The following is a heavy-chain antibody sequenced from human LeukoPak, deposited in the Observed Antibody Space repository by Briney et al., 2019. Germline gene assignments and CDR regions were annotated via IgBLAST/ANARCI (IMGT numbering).Heavy chain of an antibody. CDR2: IIPILGTA. D-gene: IGHD3-3*01. V-gene: IGHV1-69*13. Sequence: GASVKVSCKASGGTFSSYAISWVRQAPGQGLEWMGGIIPILGTANYAQKFQGRVTITADESTSTAYMELSSLRSEDTAVYYCARVRDHSYYDFWSGHYYYYGMDVWGQGTTVTVSS. CDR1: GGTFSSYA. J-gene: IGHJ6*02. CDR3: ARVRDHSYYDFWSGHYYYYGMDV.